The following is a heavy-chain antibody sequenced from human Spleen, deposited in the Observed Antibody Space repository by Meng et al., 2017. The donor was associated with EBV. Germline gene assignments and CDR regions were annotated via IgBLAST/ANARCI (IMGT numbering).Heavy chain of an antibody. CDR1: GAPISSGVFF. V-gene: IGHV4-30-4*01. CDR2: IYSSGST. Sequence: VRMQRSGTVLVQPSQTLPRPCPPSGAPISSGVFFCSWLRPPPGKGPEWIGYIYSSGSTYYNPSLKRRPTITLDMSKNQYSLQLRSVTAADTATYYCARAAYDVRGYFDYWGQGTLVTVSS. D-gene: IGHD3-16*01. J-gene: IGHJ4*02. CDR3: ARAAYDVRGYFDY.